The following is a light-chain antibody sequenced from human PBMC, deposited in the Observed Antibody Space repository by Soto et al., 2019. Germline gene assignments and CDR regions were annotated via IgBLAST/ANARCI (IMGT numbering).Light chain of an antibody. CDR3: QQYGSSGT. J-gene: IGKJ1*01. V-gene: IGKV3-20*01. CDR1: QSISSNY. CDR2: DAS. Sequence: EIVMTQSPVTLSVSPGERVTLSCRASQSISSNYLAWYQHKPGQAPRLLIYDASSKATGTPDRFSGSGSGTDFTLPISRLEPEDFAVYYCQQYGSSGTFGQGTKVDIK.